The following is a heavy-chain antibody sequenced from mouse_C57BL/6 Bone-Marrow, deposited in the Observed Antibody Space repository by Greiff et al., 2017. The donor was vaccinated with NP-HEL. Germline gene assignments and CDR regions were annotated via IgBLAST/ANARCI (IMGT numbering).Heavy chain of an antibody. CDR2: IDPNSGGT. D-gene: IGHD2-3*01. CDR1: GYTFTSYW. CDR3: ARSTDDYYVGTSLFAY. V-gene: IGHV1-72*01. J-gene: IGHJ3*01. Sequence: QVQLQQPGAELVKPGASVKLSCKASGYTFTSYWMHWVKQRPGRGLEWIGRIDPNSGGTKYNEKFKSKATLTVDKPSSTAYMQLSSLTSEDSAVDYCARSTDDYYVGTSLFAYWGQGTLVTVSA.